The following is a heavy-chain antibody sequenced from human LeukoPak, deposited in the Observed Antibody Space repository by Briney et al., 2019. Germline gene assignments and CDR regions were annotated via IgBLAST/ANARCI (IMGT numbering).Heavy chain of an antibody. D-gene: IGHD1-26*01. J-gene: IGHJ5*02. CDR1: GYTFTSYA. CDR3: ARDVKGANQAWFDP. V-gene: IGHV1-3*01. Sequence: ASVKVSCKASGYTFTSYAMHWVRQAPGQRLEWMGWINAGNGNTKYSQKFQGRVTMTRDMSTSTVYMELSSLRSEDTAVYYCARDVKGANQAWFDPWGQGTLVTVSS. CDR2: INAGNGNT.